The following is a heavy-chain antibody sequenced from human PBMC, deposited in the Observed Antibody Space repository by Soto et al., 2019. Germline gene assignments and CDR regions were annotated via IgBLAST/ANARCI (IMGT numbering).Heavy chain of an antibody. J-gene: IGHJ4*02. Sequence: QITLKESGPTLVKPTQTLTLTCTFSGLSPTTNGVAVAWFRQPPGKALEWLAPISGSDEKRYRPSLHSRLPIINDTSKNQVVLTMANMDPVDTATYFCAHRHPASLAFANWGQGTLVTVSS. V-gene: IGHV2-5*01. CDR1: GLSPTTNGVA. CDR2: ISGSDEK. CDR3: AHRHPASLAFAN.